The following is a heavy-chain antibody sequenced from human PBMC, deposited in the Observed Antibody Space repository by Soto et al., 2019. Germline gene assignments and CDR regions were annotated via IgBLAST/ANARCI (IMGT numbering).Heavy chain of an antibody. J-gene: IGHJ6*02. CDR3: AKGGGYDLGYYGMDV. V-gene: IGHV3-30*18. CDR2: ISYDGSIK. Sequence: GGSLRLSCAASGFTFSSYGMHWVRQAPGKGLEWVAVISYDGSIKYYADSVKGRFTISRDNSKNTLYLQMNSLRAEDTAVYYCAKGGGYDLGYYGMDVWGQGTTVTVSS. CDR1: GFTFSSYG. D-gene: IGHD5-12*01.